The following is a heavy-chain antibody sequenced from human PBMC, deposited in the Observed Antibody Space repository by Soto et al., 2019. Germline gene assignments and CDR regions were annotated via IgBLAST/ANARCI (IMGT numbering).Heavy chain of an antibody. CDR2: INPKSGNT. V-gene: IGHV1-2*02. CDR1: GYTFSDYY. Sequence: QVHLVQSGAEVKRAGASVTVSCKASGYTFSDYYIHWVRQAPGKGLQWMGCINPKSGNTDYARKVQGRVTMTTDTSTTTAYMELRGLRSDDTAVYYCARGRTVSSIGPLLVWGQGTLVSVSS. CDR3: ARGRTVSSIGPLLV. J-gene: IGHJ1*01. D-gene: IGHD1-1*01.